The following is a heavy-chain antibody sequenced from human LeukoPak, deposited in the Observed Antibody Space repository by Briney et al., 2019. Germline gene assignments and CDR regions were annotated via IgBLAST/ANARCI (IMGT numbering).Heavy chain of an antibody. CDR1: GYTFTGYY. V-gene: IGHV1-2*06. Sequence: GASVKVSCKASGYTFTGYYMHWVRQAPGQGLGWMGRINPNSGGTNYAQKFQGRVTMTRDTSISTAYMELSRLRSDDTAVYYCARLHYYGSGVDYWGQGTLVTVSS. CDR3: ARLHYYGSGVDY. D-gene: IGHD3-10*01. J-gene: IGHJ4*02. CDR2: INPNSGGT.